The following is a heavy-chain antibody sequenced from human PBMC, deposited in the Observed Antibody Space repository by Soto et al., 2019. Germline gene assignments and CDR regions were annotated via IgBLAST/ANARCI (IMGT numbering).Heavy chain of an antibody. CDR1: GFVFSDYA. Sequence: EVQLLDSGGGWVQPGVSLRLSCVASGFVFSDYAMSWVRQAPGKGLEWVSAISAGGSDTYYADSVKGRFTVSRVNSKHTLYLQMNPLRAEDTAIHYCASVPISCSSSSCDTEGFDSWCQGTLVTVSS. CDR3: ASVPISCSSSSCDTEGFDS. J-gene: IGHJ4*02. V-gene: IGHV3-23*01. CDR2: ISAGGSDT. D-gene: IGHD2-2*01.